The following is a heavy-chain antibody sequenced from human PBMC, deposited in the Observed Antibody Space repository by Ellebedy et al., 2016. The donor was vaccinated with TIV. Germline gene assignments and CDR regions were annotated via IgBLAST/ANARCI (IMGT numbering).Heavy chain of an antibody. CDR1: GGSISSSSYY. Sequence: MPSETLSLTCTVSGGSISSSSYYWGWIRQPPGKGLEWIGSIYYSGSTYYNPSLKSRVTISVDTSKNQFSLKLSSVTAADTAVYYCARSKYYYDSSGTNWFDPWGQGTLVTVSS. D-gene: IGHD3-22*01. CDR3: ARSKYYYDSSGTNWFDP. J-gene: IGHJ5*02. CDR2: IYYSGST. V-gene: IGHV4-39*01.